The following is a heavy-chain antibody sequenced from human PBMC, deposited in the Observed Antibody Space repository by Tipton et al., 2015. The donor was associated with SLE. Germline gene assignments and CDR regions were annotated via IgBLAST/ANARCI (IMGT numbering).Heavy chain of an antibody. CDR3: CEGSGRNWFDP. D-gene: IGHD6-19*01. Sequence: SLRLSCAASGFTVSSNYMSWVRQAPGKGLEWVSVIYSGGSTYYADSVKGRFTISRDNSKNTLYLQMNSLRAEDTAVYYCCEGSGRNWFDPWGQGTLVTVSS. J-gene: IGHJ5*02. CDR2: IYSGGST. CDR1: GFTVSSNY. V-gene: IGHV3-53*01.